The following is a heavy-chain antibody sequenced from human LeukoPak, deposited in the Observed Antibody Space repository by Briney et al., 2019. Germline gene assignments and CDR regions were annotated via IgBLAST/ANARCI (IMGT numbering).Heavy chain of an antibody. V-gene: IGHV3-7*01. CDR2: IKQDGTEK. D-gene: IGHD5-18*01. CDR3: ARDLRAGSYAFD. Sequence: GESLRLSCAASGFTFTKNWMTWVRQAPGKGLEWVANIKQDGTEKYYVDSVKGRFTISRDNAKNSVYLQMNSLRAEDTAIYYCARDLRAGSYAFDWGQGTLVTVSS. J-gene: IGHJ4*02. CDR1: GFTFTKNW.